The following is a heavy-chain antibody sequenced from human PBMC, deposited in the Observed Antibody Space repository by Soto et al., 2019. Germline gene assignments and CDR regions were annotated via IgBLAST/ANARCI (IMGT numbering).Heavy chain of an antibody. CDR3: TRIFSAAFDI. D-gene: IGHD3-9*01. J-gene: IGHJ3*02. CDR2: IRSKGNNYAT. Sequence: DVQLVESGGGLVQPGGSLKLSCAASGFTFSGSAIHWVRQASGKGLEWVARIRSKGNNYATAYAASVKGRFTISRDDSKNTAYLQLNSLKSEDTAVYYCTRIFSAAFDIWGQGTMVTVSS. CDR1: GFTFSGSA. V-gene: IGHV3-73*02.